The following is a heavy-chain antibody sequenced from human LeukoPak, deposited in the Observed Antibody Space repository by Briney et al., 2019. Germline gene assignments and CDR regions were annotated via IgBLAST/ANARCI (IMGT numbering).Heavy chain of an antibody. CDR2: IYTSGST. CDR3: ARPISPGAADAFDI. CDR1: GGSIISYY. J-gene: IGHJ3*02. V-gene: IGHV4-4*07. D-gene: IGHD1-26*01. Sequence: PSETLSLTCTVSGGSIISYYGSWIRQPAGKGLEWIGRIYTSGSTNYNPSLKSRVTMSVDTSKNQFSLKLSSVTAADTAVYYCARPISPGAADAFDIWGQGPMVTVSS.